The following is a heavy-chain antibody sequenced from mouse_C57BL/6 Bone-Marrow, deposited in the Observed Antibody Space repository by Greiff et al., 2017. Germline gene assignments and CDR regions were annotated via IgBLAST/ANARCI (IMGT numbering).Heavy chain of an antibody. J-gene: IGHJ1*03. D-gene: IGHD1-1*01. CDR2: IHPNSGST. CDR1: GYTFTSYW. Sequence: QVQLQQPGAELVKPGASVKLSCKASGYTFTSYWMHWVKQRPGQGLEWIGMIHPNSGSTNYNEKFKSKATLTVDKSSSTAYRQLSSLTSEDSAVYYCACITTVVDWYFYVWGTGTTVTVSS. V-gene: IGHV1-64*01. CDR3: ACITTVVDWYFYV.